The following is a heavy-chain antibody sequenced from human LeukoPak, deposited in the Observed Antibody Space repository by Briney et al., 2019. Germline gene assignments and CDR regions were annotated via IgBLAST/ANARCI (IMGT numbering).Heavy chain of an antibody. D-gene: IGHD3-10*01. CDR1: GYTFTGYY. CDR3: AIILTMVDFDY. Sequence: ASVKLSCKASGYTFTGYYMHWVRQAPGQGLEWMGWINPNSGGTNYAQKFQGWVTMTRDTSISTAYMELSRLRSDDTAVYYCAIILTMVDFDYWGQGTLVTVSS. J-gene: IGHJ4*02. CDR2: INPNSGGT. V-gene: IGHV1-2*04.